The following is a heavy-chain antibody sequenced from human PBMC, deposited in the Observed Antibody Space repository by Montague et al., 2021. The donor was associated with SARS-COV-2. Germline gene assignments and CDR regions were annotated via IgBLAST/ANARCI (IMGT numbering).Heavy chain of an antibody. CDR1: GFTFSSCW. J-gene: IGHJ2*01. Sequence: SLRLSCAASGFTFSSCWMSWVRQAPGKGLEWVANIEEDGSEKYYMDSVKGRFTISRDNAKNSLSLQMNSQRAEDTAVYYCARERQDSSGWSTYWYFDLWGRGTLVTVSS. CDR2: IEEDGSEK. V-gene: IGHV3-7*01. CDR3: ARERQDSSGWSTYWYFDL. D-gene: IGHD6-19*01.